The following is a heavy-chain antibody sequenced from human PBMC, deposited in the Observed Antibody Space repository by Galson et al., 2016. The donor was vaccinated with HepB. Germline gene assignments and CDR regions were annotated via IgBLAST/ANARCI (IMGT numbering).Heavy chain of an antibody. CDR3: ASVVDGFIIRSYYFDQ. Sequence: SETLSLTCSVSGASVHRGNHFWSWIRQAPGKGLEWIGHVTYSGSPTYNPSLKRRVTISIDTSRNHVSLKLKSVTAADSATYFCASVVDGFIIRSYYFDQWGRGTLVAVSS. V-gene: IGHV4-61*03. CDR2: VTYSGSP. D-gene: IGHD5-24*01. CDR1: GASVHRGNHF. J-gene: IGHJ4*02.